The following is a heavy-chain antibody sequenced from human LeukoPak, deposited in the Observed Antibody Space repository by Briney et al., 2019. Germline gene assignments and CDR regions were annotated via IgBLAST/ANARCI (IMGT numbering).Heavy chain of an antibody. Sequence: SVKVSCKASGGTFSSYAISWVRQAPGQGLEWMGRIIPIFGTANYAQKFQGRVTITTDESTSTAYMELSSLRSEDTSVYYCARAGITMIVATSLDYWGQGTLVTVSS. V-gene: IGHV1-69*05. CDR1: GGTFSSYA. D-gene: IGHD3-22*01. CDR2: IIPIFGTA. J-gene: IGHJ4*02. CDR3: ARAGITMIVATSLDY.